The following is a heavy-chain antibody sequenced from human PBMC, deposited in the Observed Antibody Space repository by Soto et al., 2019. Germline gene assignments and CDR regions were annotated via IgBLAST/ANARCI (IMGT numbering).Heavy chain of an antibody. CDR3: VRFHKGIAAAGTGFDWFDH. CDR1: GFTFSDYY. CDR2: ISSSGSTI. D-gene: IGHD6-13*01. J-gene: IGHJ5*02. V-gene: IGHV3-11*01. Sequence: QVQLVESGGGLVKPGGSLRLSCAASGFTFSDYYMSWIRQAPGKGLEWGSYISSSGSTIYYADSVKGRFTISRDNAKDSLYLQMNRLRAEDTAVYFCVRFHKGIAAAGTGFDWFDHWGQGTLVTVSS.